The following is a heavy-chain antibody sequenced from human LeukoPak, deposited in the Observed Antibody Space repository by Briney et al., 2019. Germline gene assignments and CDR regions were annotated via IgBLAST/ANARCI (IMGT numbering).Heavy chain of an antibody. CDR1: GYTFTGYC. Sequence: ASVKVSCKASGYTFTGYCMHWVRQAPGQGLEWMGWINPNSGGTNYAQKFQGWVTMTRDTSISTAYMELSRLRSDDTAVYYCARGYCSGGSCYGRRDQTEFDYWGQGTLVTVSS. CDR3: ARGYCSGGSCYGRRDQTEFDY. V-gene: IGHV1-2*04. D-gene: IGHD2-15*01. CDR2: INPNSGGT. J-gene: IGHJ4*02.